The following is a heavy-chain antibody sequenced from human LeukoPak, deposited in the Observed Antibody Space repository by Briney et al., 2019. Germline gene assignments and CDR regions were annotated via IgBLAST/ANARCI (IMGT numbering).Heavy chain of an antibody. D-gene: IGHD5-24*01. CDR2: IYTTGST. J-gene: IGHJ4*02. V-gene: IGHV4-4*07. Sequence: SETLSLTCTVSGGSISSYYWTWIRQPAGKGLEWIGRIYTTGSTNYNPSLNSRVTMSVDTSKKQFSLKLSSVTAADTAVYYCARDYKYAFDNWGQGTLVTVSS. CDR1: GGSISSYY. CDR3: ARDYKYAFDN.